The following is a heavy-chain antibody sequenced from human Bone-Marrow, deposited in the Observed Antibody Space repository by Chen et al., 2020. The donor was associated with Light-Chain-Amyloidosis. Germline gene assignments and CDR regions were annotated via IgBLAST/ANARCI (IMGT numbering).Heavy chain of an antibody. CDR2: INPNSGGT. CDR1: GYTFTAYY. V-gene: IGHV1-2*04. D-gene: IGHD1-26*01. Sequence: QVQLVQSGAEVKKPGASVKVSCKAAGYTFTAYYMHWVRQAPGQGLEWMGWINPNSGGTNYAQKFQGWVTMTRDTSISTAYMELSRLRSDDTAVYYCARDTVVGATQYYFDYWGQGTLVTVSS. CDR3: ARDTVVGATQYYFDY. J-gene: IGHJ4*02.